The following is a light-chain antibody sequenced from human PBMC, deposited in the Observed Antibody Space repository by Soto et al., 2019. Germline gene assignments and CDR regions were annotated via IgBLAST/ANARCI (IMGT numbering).Light chain of an antibody. CDR1: QSVSSSY. CDR3: QQYGSSPWT. Sequence: EIVVTQSPGALSCCPVERGTLSCRASQSVSSSYLAWYRQKPGQAPRLLIYGASSRATGIPDRFSGSGSGTDFTLTISRLEPEDFAVYYCQQYGSSPWTFGQGTKVDIK. J-gene: IGKJ1*01. V-gene: IGKV3-20*01. CDR2: GAS.